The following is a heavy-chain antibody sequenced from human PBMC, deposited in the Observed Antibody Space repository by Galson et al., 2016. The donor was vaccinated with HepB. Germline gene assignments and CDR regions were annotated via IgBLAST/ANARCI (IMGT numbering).Heavy chain of an antibody. D-gene: IGHD4-23*01. V-gene: IGHV1-2*02. J-gene: IGHJ4*02. CDR3: ARPPYGGNDY. CDR1: GYTFTGYF. Sequence: QSGAEVKKPGESLRTSCKASGYTFTGYFIHWVRQAPGQGLEWMGWINANSGGTNCAQKFQGRVTMTRDTSISTAYMEPSRLRSDDTAVYYCARPPYGGNDYWGQGTLVTVSS. CDR2: INANSGGT.